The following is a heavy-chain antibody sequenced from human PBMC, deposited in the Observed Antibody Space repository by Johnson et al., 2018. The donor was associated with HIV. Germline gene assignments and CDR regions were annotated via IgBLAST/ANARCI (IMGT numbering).Heavy chain of an antibody. J-gene: IGHJ3*02. CDR1: GFTVSSYY. CDR2: ISSSGSTI. CDR3: ARDTDYYDSSGYLDAFDI. Sequence: QVQLVESGGGLVQPGGSLRLSCAASGFTVSSYYMSWVRQAPGKGLEWVSYISSSGSTIYYADSVKGRFTISRDNAKNSLYLQMNSLRAEDTAVYYCARDTDYYDSSGYLDAFDIWGQGTMVTVSS. V-gene: IGHV3-11*04. D-gene: IGHD3-22*01.